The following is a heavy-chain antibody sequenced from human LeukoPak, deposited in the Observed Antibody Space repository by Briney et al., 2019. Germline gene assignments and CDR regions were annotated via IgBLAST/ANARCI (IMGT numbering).Heavy chain of an antibody. Sequence: GGSLRPSCAASGFTFSDYYMSWIRQAPGKGLEWVSYISSSGSTIYYADSVKGRFTISRDNAKNSLYLQMNSLRAEDTAVYYCARLATLSTVAARGRTWFDAWGQGTLVTVSS. J-gene: IGHJ5*02. CDR3: ARLATLSTVAARGRTWFDA. D-gene: IGHD6-6*01. CDR2: ISSSGSTI. CDR1: GFTFSDYY. V-gene: IGHV3-11*04.